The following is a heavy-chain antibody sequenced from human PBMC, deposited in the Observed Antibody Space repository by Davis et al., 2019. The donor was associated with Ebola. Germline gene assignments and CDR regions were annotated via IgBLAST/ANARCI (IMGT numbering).Heavy chain of an antibody. CDR3: ARGTSGSFDY. V-gene: IGHV1-18*04. D-gene: IGHD2-2*01. CDR1: GYTFTGYY. CDR2: ITTYNGDT. Sequence: ASVKVSCKASGYTFTGYYMYWVRQAPGQGLEWMGWITTYNGDTNYAQNLQGRVTMTTDTSTSTAYMELRSLRSDDTAVYYCARGTSGSFDYWGQGTLVTVSS. J-gene: IGHJ4*02.